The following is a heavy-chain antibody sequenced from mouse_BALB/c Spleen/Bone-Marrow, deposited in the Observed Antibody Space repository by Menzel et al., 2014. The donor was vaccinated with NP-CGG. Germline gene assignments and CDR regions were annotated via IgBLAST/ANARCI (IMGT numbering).Heavy chain of an antibody. V-gene: IGHV1-7*01. D-gene: IGHD2-4*01. CDR2: INPITGYT. CDR3: ARNYDYDGGYCAMDY. J-gene: IGHJ4*01. Sequence: QVHVKQSGAQVAKPGASVKMSCKASGYTFTSYWMHRVKQRPGQGLEWIGYINPITGYTEYNQKFKDKATLTADKSSSTAYMQLSSLTSEDSAVYYCARNYDYDGGYCAMDYWGQGTSVTVSS. CDR1: GYTFTSYW.